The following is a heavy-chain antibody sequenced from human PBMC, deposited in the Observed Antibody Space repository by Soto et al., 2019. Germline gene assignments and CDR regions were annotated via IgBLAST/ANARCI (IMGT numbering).Heavy chain of an antibody. J-gene: IGHJ3*02. CDR3: ESLLGIKFDI. D-gene: IGHD3-10*01. Sequence: SETLSLTCTVSGGSISSSSYYWGWFRQPPGKGLEWIGTIYYSGTTNYNPSLKSRVTISVDTSQNQFSLKLNSLTAADTAVYYCESLLGIKFDIWGQGTMVTVSS. CDR1: GGSISSSSYY. V-gene: IGHV4-39*01. CDR2: IYYSGTT.